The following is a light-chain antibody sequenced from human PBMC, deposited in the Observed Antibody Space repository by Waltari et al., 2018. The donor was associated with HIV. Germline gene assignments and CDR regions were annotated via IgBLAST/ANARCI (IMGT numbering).Light chain of an antibody. CDR2: DVS. V-gene: IGLV2-14*03. J-gene: IGLJ2*01. CDR3: SSYTSSSTLV. CDR1: SSDVGGYNY. Sequence: QSALTQPASVSGSPGQSITISCTVTSSDVGGYNYVSWSQQHPGKAPKHMIDDVSNRPSGVSNGFSGSKSGNTASLTISVLQAEDEADYYCSSYTSSSTLVCGGGTKLTVL.